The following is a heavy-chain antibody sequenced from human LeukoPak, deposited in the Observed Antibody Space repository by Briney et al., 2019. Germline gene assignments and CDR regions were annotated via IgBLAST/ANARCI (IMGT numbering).Heavy chain of an antibody. CDR1: GGSFSGYY. Sequence: SETLSLTCAVYGGSFSGYYWTWIRQPPGKGLEWIGEINHSGNTNYNPSLKSRVAISVDTSKNQFSLKLSSVIAADTAMYYCARSKDGSGFAAYWGQGTQVTVSS. CDR3: ARSKDGSGFAAY. J-gene: IGHJ4*02. D-gene: IGHD3-22*01. CDR2: INHSGNT. V-gene: IGHV4-34*01.